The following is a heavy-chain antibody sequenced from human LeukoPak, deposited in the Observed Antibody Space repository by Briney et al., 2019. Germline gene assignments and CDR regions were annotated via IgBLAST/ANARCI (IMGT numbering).Heavy chain of an antibody. V-gene: IGHV4-39*01. Sequence: PSETLSLTCTVSGGSISSSSYYWGWIRQPPGKGLEWIGRIYYSGSTYYNPSLKSRVTISVDTSKNQFSLKLSSVTAADTAVYYCARRRPSHYFDYWGQGTLVTVSS. J-gene: IGHJ4*02. CDR1: GGSISSSSYY. CDR3: ARRRPSHYFDY. CDR2: IYYSGST.